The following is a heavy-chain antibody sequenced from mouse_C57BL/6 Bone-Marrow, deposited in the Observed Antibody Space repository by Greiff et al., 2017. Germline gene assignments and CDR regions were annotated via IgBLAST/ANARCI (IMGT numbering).Heavy chain of an antibody. CDR1: GFTFSSYT. CDR2: ISGGGGGT. Sequence: EVQLVESGGGLVKPGGSLKLSCAASGFTFSSYTMSWVRQTPEKRLEWVATISGGGGGTYYPDTVKGRFTISEDNAKNTLYLQMSRLMSEDTAVYYCARSGYRYGDIVVMDCWGKGTSVTVSS. V-gene: IGHV5-9*04. CDR3: ARSGYRYGDIVVMDC. J-gene: IGHJ4*01. D-gene: IGHD2-13*01.